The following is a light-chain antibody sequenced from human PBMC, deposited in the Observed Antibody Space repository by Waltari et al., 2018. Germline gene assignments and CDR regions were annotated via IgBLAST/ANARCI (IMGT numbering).Light chain of an antibody. V-gene: IGLV3-21*02. CDR3: QVWDDSSDQGV. Sequence: SYVVTQPPSVSVAPGQTARLTCGGTQIGSKSVHWYQQRPGPAPVLVVYDNSDRPSGISERLSGSKFANTATLSINRVEAGDEADYYCQVWDDSSDQGVFGGGTKLTVL. CDR1: QIGSKS. J-gene: IGLJ2*01. CDR2: DNS.